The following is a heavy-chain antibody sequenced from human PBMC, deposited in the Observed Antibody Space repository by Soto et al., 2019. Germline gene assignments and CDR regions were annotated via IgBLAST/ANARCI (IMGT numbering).Heavy chain of an antibody. J-gene: IGHJ4*02. CDR3: AREANGDFADY. V-gene: IGHV3-33*01. D-gene: IGHD4-17*01. CDR2: IWYDGSNK. CDR1: GYTFTTYY. Sequence: SCKASGYTFTTYYMHWVRQAPGKGLEWVAVIWYDGSNKYYADSVKGRFTISRDNSKNTLYLQMNSLRAEDTAVYYCAREANGDFADYWGQGTLVTVPQ.